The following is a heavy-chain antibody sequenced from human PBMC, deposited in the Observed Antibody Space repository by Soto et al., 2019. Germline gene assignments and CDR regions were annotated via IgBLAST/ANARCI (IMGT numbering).Heavy chain of an antibody. Sequence: QVQLVQSGAEVKKPGSSVKVSCKASGGTFSSYTISWVRQVPGQGLEWMGRIIPILGIANYAQKFQGRVTSTADKPTSTAYMDLSSLRAEDTAVYYCARKPCGGDCYHEYYYYGMDVWGQGTTVTVSS. CDR1: GGTFSSYT. D-gene: IGHD2-21*02. J-gene: IGHJ6*02. CDR3: ARKPCGGDCYHEYYYYGMDV. CDR2: IIPILGIA. V-gene: IGHV1-69*02.